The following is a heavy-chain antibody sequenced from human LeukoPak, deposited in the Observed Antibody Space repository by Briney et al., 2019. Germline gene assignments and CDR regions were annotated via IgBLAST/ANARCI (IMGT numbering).Heavy chain of an antibody. CDR3: ARRRNFAQIDY. CDR2: INHSGST. V-gene: IGHV4-34*01. CDR1: GGSFSGYY. J-gene: IGHJ4*02. Sequence: PSETLSLTCAVYGGSFSGYYWSWIRQPPGKGLEWIGEINHSGSTNYNPSLTSRVTISVDTSKNQFSLKLSSVTAADTAVYYCARRRNFAQIDYWGQGTLVTVSS. D-gene: IGHD1-7*01.